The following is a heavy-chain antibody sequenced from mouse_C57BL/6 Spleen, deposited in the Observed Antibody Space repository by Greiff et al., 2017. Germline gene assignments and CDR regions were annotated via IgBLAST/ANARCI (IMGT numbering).Heavy chain of an antibody. J-gene: IGHJ3*01. V-gene: IGHV1-4*01. Sequence: QVQLKESGAELARPGASVKMSCKASGYTFTSYTMHWVKQRPGQGLEWIGYINPSSGYTKYNQKFKDKATLTADKSSSTAYMQLSSLTSEDSAVYYCASEPFAYWGQGTLVTVSA. CDR1: GYTFTSYT. CDR3: ASEPFAY. CDR2: INPSSGYT.